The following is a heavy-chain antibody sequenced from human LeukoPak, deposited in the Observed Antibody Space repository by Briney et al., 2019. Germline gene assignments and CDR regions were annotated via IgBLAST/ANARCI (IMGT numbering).Heavy chain of an antibody. J-gene: IGHJ4*02. Sequence: SETLSLTCTVSGGSISSYYWSWIRQPPGKGLEWIGYIYYSGSTNYNPSLKSRVTISVDTSKNQFSLKLSSVTAADTAMYYCARGVSSSWFPFDYWGQGTLVTVSS. V-gene: IGHV4-59*01. CDR3: ARGVSSSWFPFDY. CDR1: GGSISSYY. D-gene: IGHD6-13*01. CDR2: IYYSGST.